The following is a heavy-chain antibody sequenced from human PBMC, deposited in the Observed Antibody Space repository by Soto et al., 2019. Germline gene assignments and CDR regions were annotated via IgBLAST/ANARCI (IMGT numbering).Heavy chain of an antibody. D-gene: IGHD2-2*01. CDR1: GGSFSSLV. Sequence: GASVKVSCKASGGSFSSLVISWLRQAPGQGPEWMGGINPMLGVANFAQKFQDRVTITADESTTTAYMGLSSLRSEDTAVYYCARGPAQFDPWVQGTLVTVSS. CDR3: ARGPAQFDP. J-gene: IGHJ5*02. CDR2: INPMLGVA. V-gene: IGHV1-69*10.